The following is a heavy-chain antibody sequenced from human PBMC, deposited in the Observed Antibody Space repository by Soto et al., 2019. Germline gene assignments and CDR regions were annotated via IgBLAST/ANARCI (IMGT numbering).Heavy chain of an antibody. D-gene: IGHD4-17*01. CDR3: ARRNYGDYVGDGFDI. CDR1: GTTFTNFW. J-gene: IGHJ3*02. V-gene: IGHV5-51*01. CDR2: IYPGDSDT. Sequence: GESLKISCKGSGTTFTNFWIAWVRQVPGKGLEWMGLIYPGDSDTRYSRAFQGQVTISADKSITTAYLQWSSLTASDTAMYYCARRNYGDYVGDGFDIWGQGTMVTVSS.